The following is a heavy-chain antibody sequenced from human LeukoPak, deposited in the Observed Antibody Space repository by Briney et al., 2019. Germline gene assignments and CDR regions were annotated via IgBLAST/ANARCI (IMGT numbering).Heavy chain of an antibody. D-gene: IGHD3-22*01. CDR1: GFTFSSYA. CDR3: VKSDYYDSSGYYDY. V-gene: IGHV3-64D*06. Sequence: GGSLRLSCSASGFTFSSYAMHWVRQAPGKGLEYVSVISSNGGSTYYADSVKGRFTISRDNSKNTLYLQMSSLRAEDTAVYYCVKSDYYDSSGYYDYWGQGTLVTVSS. J-gene: IGHJ4*02. CDR2: ISSNGGST.